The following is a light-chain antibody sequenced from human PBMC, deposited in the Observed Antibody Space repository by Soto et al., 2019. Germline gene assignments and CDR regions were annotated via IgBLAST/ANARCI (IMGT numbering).Light chain of an antibody. V-gene: IGLV2-14*01. Sequence: QSALTQPASVSGSPGQSITISCTGTSRDVGGYNYVSWYQQHPGKAPKLMLYDVSNRPSGVSNRFSVSKSGNTASLTISGLQAEDEADYYCSSYTSSSTPLYVFGTGTKLTVL. CDR2: DVS. J-gene: IGLJ1*01. CDR1: SRDVGGYNY. CDR3: SSYTSSSTPLYV.